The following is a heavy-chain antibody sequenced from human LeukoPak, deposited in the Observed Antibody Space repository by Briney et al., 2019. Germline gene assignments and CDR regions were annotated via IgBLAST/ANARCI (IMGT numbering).Heavy chain of an antibody. D-gene: IGHD3-22*01. CDR1: GFTFSSYS. J-gene: IGHJ4*02. CDR3: ARDGTGDSHYYDSSGRTFDY. V-gene: IGHV3-21*01. Sequence: GGSLRLSCAASGFTFSSYSMNWVRQAPGKGLEWVSSISSSSSYIYYADSVKGRFTISRDNAKNSLYLQMNSLRAEDTAVYYCARDGTGDSHYYDSSGRTFDYWGQGTLVTASS. CDR2: ISSSSSYI.